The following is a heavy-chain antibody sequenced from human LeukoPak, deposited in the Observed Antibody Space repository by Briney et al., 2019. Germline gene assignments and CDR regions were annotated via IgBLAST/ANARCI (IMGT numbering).Heavy chain of an antibody. J-gene: IGHJ4*02. Sequence: KAGGSLRLSCAASGFTFSDYYMSWIRQAPGKGLEWVSYISSSCSTIYYADSVKGRFTISRDNAKNSLYLQMNSLRAEDTAVYYCARDPSTEWGYDSSGYYPTGIDYWGQGTLVTVSS. D-gene: IGHD3-22*01. V-gene: IGHV3-11*04. CDR2: ISSSCSTI. CDR3: ARDPSTEWGYDSSGYYPTGIDY. CDR1: GFTFSDYY.